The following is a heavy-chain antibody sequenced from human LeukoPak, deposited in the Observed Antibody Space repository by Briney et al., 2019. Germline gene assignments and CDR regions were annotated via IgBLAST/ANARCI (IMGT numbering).Heavy chain of an antibody. V-gene: IGHV3-53*01. D-gene: IGHD2-2*01. CDR1: GFTVSSNY. CDR2: IYSAGST. CDR3: ARDGGTGGYCSSTTCSPFDY. J-gene: IGHJ4*02. Sequence: GGSLRLSCTVSGFTVSSNYMSWVRQAPGKGLEWVSVIYSAGSTYYADSVKGRFTISRDNSQNTLYLQMNSLRADDTAMYYCARDGGTGGYCSSTTCSPFDYWGQGTLVTVSS.